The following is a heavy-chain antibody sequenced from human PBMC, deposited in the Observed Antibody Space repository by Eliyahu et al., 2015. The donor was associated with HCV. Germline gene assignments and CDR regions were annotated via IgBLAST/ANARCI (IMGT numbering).Heavy chain of an antibody. Sequence: AASGFTFNTYAMNWVRLAPGKGLEWVSGVSGSGGRTYYADSVKGRFTISRDNSKNTLYLQMNSLRAEDTAVYYCAKAWGMYSYFDYWGLGTLVTVSS. CDR1: GFTFNTYA. D-gene: IGHD3-16*01. J-gene: IGHJ4*02. V-gene: IGHV3-23*01. CDR2: VSGSGGRT. CDR3: AKAWGMYSYFDY.